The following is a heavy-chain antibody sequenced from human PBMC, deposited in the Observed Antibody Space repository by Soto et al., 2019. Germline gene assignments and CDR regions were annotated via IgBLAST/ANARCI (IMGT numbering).Heavy chain of an antibody. CDR1: VDSFINNG. CDR2: ISTYYDNT. CDR3: ARDRDSSRWSERFDP. J-gene: IGHJ5*02. D-gene: IGHD6-13*01. Sequence: VSSVKVSCKVSVDSFINNGFTWVRQAAGQALEWIGWISTYYDNTNNAQNLEGRVTMTTDTSTRTDYMKLRSLRSDDTAVYYCARDRDSSRWSERFDPWGEGTLVTVSS. V-gene: IGHV1-18*01.